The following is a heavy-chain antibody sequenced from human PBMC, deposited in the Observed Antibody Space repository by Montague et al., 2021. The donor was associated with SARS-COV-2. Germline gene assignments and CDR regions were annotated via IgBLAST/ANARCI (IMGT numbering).Heavy chain of an antibody. Sequence: IDYNPSLKSPVTILVDTSKNQFSLNLSSVTAADTAVYYCAAQTDYYYYSLDVWGQGTTATVS. CDR3: AAQTDYYYYSLDV. CDR2: I. J-gene: IGHJ6*02. V-gene: IGHV4-4*08.